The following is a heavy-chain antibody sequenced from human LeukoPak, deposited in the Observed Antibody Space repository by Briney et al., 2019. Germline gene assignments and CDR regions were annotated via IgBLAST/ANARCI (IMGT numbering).Heavy chain of an antibody. V-gene: IGHV4-31*03. CDR2: IFYSGST. CDR3: ARQLVRGVSGLDY. Sequence: SQTLSLTCTVSLGSISSGGYSWSCISPHPGKGPWCIGYIFYSGSTYYNPSLKNRSTISVGTSKNQFSLKLTSVTAADTAVYYCARQLVRGVSGLDYWGQGTLVTVSS. CDR1: LGSISSGGYS. J-gene: IGHJ4*02. D-gene: IGHD3-10*01.